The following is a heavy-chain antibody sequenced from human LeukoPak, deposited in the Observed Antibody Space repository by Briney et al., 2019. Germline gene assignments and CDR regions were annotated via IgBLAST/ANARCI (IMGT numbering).Heavy chain of an antibody. Sequence: PSETLSLTCTVSGGSINSYYWSWIRQPPGKGLEWIGEINHSGSTNYNPSLKSRVTISVDTSKNQFSLKLSSVTAADTAVYYCARTGRQGGSYSYWGQGTLVTVSS. CDR2: INHSGST. CDR1: GGSINSYY. CDR3: ARTGRQGGSYSY. J-gene: IGHJ4*02. V-gene: IGHV4-34*01. D-gene: IGHD1-26*01.